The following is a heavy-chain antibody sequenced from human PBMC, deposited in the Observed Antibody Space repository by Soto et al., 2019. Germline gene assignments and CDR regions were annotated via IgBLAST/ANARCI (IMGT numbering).Heavy chain of an antibody. CDR2: ISGSSDNI. Sequence: QVQLVESGGGVVKPAGSLRLSCAASGFTFSDYFMSWIRQAPGKGLEWVSFISGSSDNIKYADSVKGRFTISRDNAKNSLYLQMNGLRAEDTAVYYCVRDSARSVVVPRVDGDNWLDPWGQGTLVTVSS. V-gene: IGHV3-11*06. CDR3: VRDSARSVVVPRVDGDNWLDP. D-gene: IGHD2-2*01. CDR1: GFTFSDYF. J-gene: IGHJ5*02.